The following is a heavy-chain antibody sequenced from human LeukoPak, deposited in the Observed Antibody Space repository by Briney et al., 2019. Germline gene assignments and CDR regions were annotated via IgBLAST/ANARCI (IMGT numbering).Heavy chain of an antibody. J-gene: IGHJ4*02. V-gene: IGHV3-30*18. CDR3: AKPPATTHNTDY. Sequence: PGRSLRLSCAASGFTFSSYGMHWVRQAPGKGLEWVAVISYDGSNKYYADSVKGRFTISRDNSKNTLYLQMNSLRAEDTAVHYCAKPPATTHNTDYWGQGTLVTVSS. CDR1: GFTFSSYG. D-gene: IGHD1-1*01. CDR2: ISYDGSNK.